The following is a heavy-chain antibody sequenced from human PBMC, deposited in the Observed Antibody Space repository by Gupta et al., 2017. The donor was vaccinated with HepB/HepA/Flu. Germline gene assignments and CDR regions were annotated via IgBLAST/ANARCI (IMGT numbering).Heavy chain of an antibody. CDR2: VSCSCVHT. Sequence: EVKLLESGGGLVQPGGTMRLSCAASGFTFSTYVMSWARQAPGKGLEWVSSVSCSCVHTYSADSVKGRFSITRDNYNNTLQLQMTSLRAEDAAVYFYAKGSGIVSYSFERSWDCWGQGTLVTVSS. CDR1: GFTFSTYV. J-gene: IGHJ4*02. V-gene: IGHV3-23*01. CDR3: AKGSGIVSYSFERSWDC. D-gene: IGHD3-3*01.